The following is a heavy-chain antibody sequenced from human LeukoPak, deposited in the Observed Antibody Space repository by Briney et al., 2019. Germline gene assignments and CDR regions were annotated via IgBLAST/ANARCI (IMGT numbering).Heavy chain of an antibody. CDR1: GFTFSSYW. CDR3: ARSAWVDYFDY. CDR2: INSDGSST. D-gene: IGHD2-15*01. V-gene: IGHV3-74*01. Sequence: GGSLRLSCAASGFTFSSYWMSWVRQAPGKGLVWVSRINSDGSSTSYADSVKGRFTITRDNAKNTLYLQMNSLRAEDTAVYYCARSAWVDYFDYWGQGTLVTVSS. J-gene: IGHJ4*02.